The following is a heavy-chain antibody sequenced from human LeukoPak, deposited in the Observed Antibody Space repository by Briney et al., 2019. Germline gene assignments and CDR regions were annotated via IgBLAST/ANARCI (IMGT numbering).Heavy chain of an antibody. V-gene: IGHV1-2*02. CDR2: INPNSGGT. D-gene: IGHD3-22*01. CDR3: ARDPRDFYYDSSGYTGTRYAFDC. Sequence: ASVKVSCKASGYTFTGYYMHWVRQAPGQGLEWMGWINPNSGGTNYAQKFQGRVTMTRDTSISTAYMELSRLRSDDTAVYYCARDPRDFYYDSSGYTGTRYAFDCWGQGTLVTVSS. J-gene: IGHJ4*02. CDR1: GYTFTGYY.